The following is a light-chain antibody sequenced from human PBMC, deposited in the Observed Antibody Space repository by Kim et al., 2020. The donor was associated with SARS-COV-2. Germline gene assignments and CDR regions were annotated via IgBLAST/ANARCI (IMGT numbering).Light chain of an antibody. Sequence: DIQMTQSPSTLSVSVGDRVTITCRASQSIGTWLAWYQQKPGKAPRLLIYEASNLDSGVPSRFSGSGSGTEFTLTISSLQTDDFATYYCQQYNRSPGLPFGGATKLE. CDR3: QQYNRSPGLP. V-gene: IGKV1-5*03. CDR1: QSIGTW. J-gene: IGKJ4*01. CDR2: EAS.